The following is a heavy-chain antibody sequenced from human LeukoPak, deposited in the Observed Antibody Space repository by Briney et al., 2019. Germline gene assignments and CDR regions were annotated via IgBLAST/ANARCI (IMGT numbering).Heavy chain of an antibody. Sequence: ASVKVSCKASGYTFTGYYMHWVRQAPGQGLEWMGWINPNSGGTNYAQKFQGRVTMTRDTSISTAYMELSRLRSDDTAVYYCARDNLVFGVVLPLDYWGQGTLVTVSS. CDR3: ARDNLVFGVVLPLDY. CDR2: INPNSGGT. J-gene: IGHJ4*02. V-gene: IGHV1-2*02. CDR1: GYTFTGYY. D-gene: IGHD3-3*01.